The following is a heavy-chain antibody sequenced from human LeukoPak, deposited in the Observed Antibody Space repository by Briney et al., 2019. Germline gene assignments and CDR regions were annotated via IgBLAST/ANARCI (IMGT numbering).Heavy chain of an antibody. D-gene: IGHD5-12*01. Sequence: GGSLRLSCSASGFTFSSYAMHWVRQAPGKGLEYVSAISSNGGSTYYADSVKGRFTISRDNSKNTLYLQMSSLRAEDTAVYYCVKHSGIVATILDYWGQGTLVTVSS. CDR3: VKHSGIVATILDY. CDR1: GFTFSSYA. J-gene: IGHJ4*02. CDR2: ISSNGGST. V-gene: IGHV3-64D*06.